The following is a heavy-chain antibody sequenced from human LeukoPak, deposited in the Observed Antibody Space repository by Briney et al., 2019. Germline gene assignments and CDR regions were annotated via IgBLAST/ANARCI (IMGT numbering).Heavy chain of an antibody. V-gene: IGHV3-23*01. CDR1: GFTFSSYA. J-gene: IGHJ5*02. CDR3: AKDRDYGDYGAFNWYDP. D-gene: IGHD4-17*01. Sequence: GGSLRLSCAASGFTFSSYAMSWVRQAPGKGLEWVSGISGSGGSTYYADSVKGRFTISRDNSKNALYLQMNSLRAEDTAVYYCAKDRDYGDYGAFNWYDPWGQGTLVTVSS. CDR2: ISGSGGST.